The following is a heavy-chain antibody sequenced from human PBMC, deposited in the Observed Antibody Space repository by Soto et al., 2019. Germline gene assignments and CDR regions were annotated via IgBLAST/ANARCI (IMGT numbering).Heavy chain of an antibody. D-gene: IGHD1-7*01. CDR2: TSSSGSFM. Sequence: GVLRLSCAGSGFSFSSDSMGWVRQAPGKGLEWVASTSSSGSFMNYADSVKGRFTISRDNAKNSLYLQMSGLKDEDTAVYYCARDPPTGTTLDWADSWGQGTLVTVSS. CDR3: ARDPPTGTTLDWADS. CDR1: GFSFSSDS. J-gene: IGHJ4*02. V-gene: IGHV3-21*01.